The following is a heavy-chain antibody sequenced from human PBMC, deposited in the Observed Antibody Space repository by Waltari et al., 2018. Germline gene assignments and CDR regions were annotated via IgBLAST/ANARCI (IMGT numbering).Heavy chain of an antibody. V-gene: IGHV4-59*08. CDR3: ARLYSSGWYDAFDI. Sequence: QVQLQESGPGLVKPSETLSLTCTVSGGSISSYYWSWIRQPPGKGLEWIGYIYYSGSTNYNPSLNSRITISVDTSKNQFSLQLSSVTAADTAVYYCARLYSSGWYDAFDIWGQGTMVTVSS. J-gene: IGHJ3*02. D-gene: IGHD6-19*01. CDR2: IYYSGST. CDR1: GGSISSYY.